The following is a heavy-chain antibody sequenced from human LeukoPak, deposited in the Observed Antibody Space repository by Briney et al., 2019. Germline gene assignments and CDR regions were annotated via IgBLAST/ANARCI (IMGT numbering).Heavy chain of an antibody. V-gene: IGHV3-23*01. Sequence: GGSLRLSCAASGFTFSSYAMSWVRQAPGKGLEWVSAISGSGGSTYYADSVKGRFTISRDNSKNTLFLQMNSLRAEDTAVYYCARRGESASYGDYRFDYWGQGTLVTVSS. J-gene: IGHJ4*02. CDR1: GFTFSSYA. D-gene: IGHD4-17*01. CDR3: ARRGESASYGDYRFDY. CDR2: ISGSGGST.